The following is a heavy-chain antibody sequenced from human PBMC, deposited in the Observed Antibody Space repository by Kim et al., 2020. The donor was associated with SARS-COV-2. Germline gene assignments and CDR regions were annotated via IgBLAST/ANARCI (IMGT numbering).Heavy chain of an antibody. J-gene: IGHJ4*02. CDR3: AKGGWDGSESYLSNYFFDH. V-gene: IGHV3-30*18. CDR2: ISYDGSNK. Sequence: GGSLRLSCAASRFTFTNYGMHWVRQAPGKGLEWVAVISYDGSNKYFADSVKGRFTISRDDSKNTLYLQMNSLRAEDTAVYYCAKGGWDGSESYLSNYFFDHWGQGTLVTVSS. D-gene: IGHD3-10*01. CDR1: RFTFTNYG.